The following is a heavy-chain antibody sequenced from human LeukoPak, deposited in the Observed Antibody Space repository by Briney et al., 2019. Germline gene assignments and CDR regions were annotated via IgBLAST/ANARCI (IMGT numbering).Heavy chain of an antibody. CDR2: IIPILGIA. CDR1: GGTFSSYA. Sequence: SVKVSCKASGGTFSSYAISWVRQAPGQGLEWMGRIIPILGIANYAQKFQGRVAITADKSTSAAYMELSSLRSEDTAVYYCARGDSSSWYSGFDYWGQGTLVTVSS. J-gene: IGHJ4*02. V-gene: IGHV1-69*04. D-gene: IGHD6-13*01. CDR3: ARGDSSSWYSGFDY.